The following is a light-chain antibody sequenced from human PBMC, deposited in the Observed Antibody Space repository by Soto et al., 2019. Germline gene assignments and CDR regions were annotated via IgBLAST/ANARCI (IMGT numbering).Light chain of an antibody. CDR1: QGIGSS. J-gene: IGKJ5*01. CDR3: QQRNSYPIT. V-gene: IGKV1-9*01. CDR2: TAS. Sequence: DIQLTQSPSLLSASVGDRVTITCRASQGIGSSLAWYHQKAGKAPKLLIHTASTLQSGVPSRFSGSGSGTESTLTSTSLQHEDFAAYCCQQRNSYPITFGQGTRLEIK.